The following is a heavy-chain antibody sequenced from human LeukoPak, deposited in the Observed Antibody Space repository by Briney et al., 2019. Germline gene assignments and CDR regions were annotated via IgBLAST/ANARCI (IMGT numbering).Heavy chain of an antibody. CDR3: ASGRYGSGSYGDY. CDR1: GFTVSSNY. CDR2: IYSGGST. V-gene: IGHV3-53*01. D-gene: IGHD3-10*01. Sequence: PGGSLRLSCAASGFTVSSNYMSWVRQAPGKGLEWVSVIYSGGSTYYADSVKGRFTISRDNSKNTLYLRMNSLRAEDTAVYYCASGRYGSGSYGDYWGQGTLVTVSS. J-gene: IGHJ4*02.